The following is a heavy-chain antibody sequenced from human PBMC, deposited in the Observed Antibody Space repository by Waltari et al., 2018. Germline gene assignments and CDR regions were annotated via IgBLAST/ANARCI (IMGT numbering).Heavy chain of an antibody. J-gene: IGHJ3*02. CDR3: ARGRNGYIQDVFDI. V-gene: IGHV3-48*01. D-gene: IGHD5-12*01. Sequence: ASGGGWLSPGNSWELSCAPFGFTSVPYNMNWVRQAPGKGLEWVSYISSTTTTYYADYVKGRFTISRDNAKNSLYLQMNSLRAEDTALYYCARGRNGYIQDVFDIWGQGTMVSVSS. CDR1: GFTSVPYN. CDR2: ISSTTTT.